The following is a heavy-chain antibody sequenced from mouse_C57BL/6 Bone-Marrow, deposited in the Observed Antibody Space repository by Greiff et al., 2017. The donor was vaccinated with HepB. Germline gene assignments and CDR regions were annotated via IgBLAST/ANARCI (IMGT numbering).Heavy chain of an antibody. Sequence: VQLQQSGAELARPGASVKMSCKASGYTFTSYTMHWVKQRPGQGLEWIGYINPSSGYTKYNQKFKDKATLTADKSSSTAYMQLSSLTSEDSAVYYCAFYDYDYFDYWGQGTTLIVSS. CDR2: INPSSGYT. CDR1: GYTFTSYT. V-gene: IGHV1-4*01. J-gene: IGHJ2*01. D-gene: IGHD2-4*01. CDR3: AFYDYDYFDY.